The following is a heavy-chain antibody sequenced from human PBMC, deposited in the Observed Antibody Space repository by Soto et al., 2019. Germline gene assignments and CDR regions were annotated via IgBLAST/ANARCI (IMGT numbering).Heavy chain of an antibody. J-gene: IGHJ6*02. CDR1: GFTFISPW. CDR3: VRGIYQKFGMDV. CDR2: IDVGGSNR. V-gene: IGHV3-74*01. D-gene: IGHD3-3*02. Sequence: EVQLVESGGGLVQPGGSLSLSCAASGFTFISPWIPWVRQTPGRGLVWVSRIDVGGSNRNYADSVKGRFTISRDNAKNTVYLQMNSLGADDTAVYYCVRGIYQKFGMDVWGQGTTV.